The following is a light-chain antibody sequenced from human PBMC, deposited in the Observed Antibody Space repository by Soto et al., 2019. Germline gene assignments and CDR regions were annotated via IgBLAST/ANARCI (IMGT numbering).Light chain of an antibody. Sequence: DIQMTQSPSTLSASVGDRVTITCRASQSIGSWVAWYQQKPGKAPRLLISDAFSLASGVPSRFSGSGYETEFTLTISILEPDDFATYYCQQYHTYWTFGQGTKWEIQ. J-gene: IGKJ1*01. CDR3: QQYHTYWT. CDR1: QSIGSW. V-gene: IGKV1-5*01. CDR2: DAF.